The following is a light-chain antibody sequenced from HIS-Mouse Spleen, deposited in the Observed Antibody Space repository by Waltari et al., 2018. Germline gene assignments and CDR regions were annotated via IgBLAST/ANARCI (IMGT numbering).Light chain of an antibody. Sequence: SYELTQPPSVSVSPGQTARITCSGDALPKKYAYWYPQKSGQAPVLVIYEDSTRPSGIPERFSGSSSGTMATLTISGAQVEDEADYYCQVWDSSSDHYVFGTGTKVTVL. J-gene: IGLJ1*01. V-gene: IGLV3-10*01. CDR3: QVWDSSSDHYV. CDR2: EDS. CDR1: ALPKKY.